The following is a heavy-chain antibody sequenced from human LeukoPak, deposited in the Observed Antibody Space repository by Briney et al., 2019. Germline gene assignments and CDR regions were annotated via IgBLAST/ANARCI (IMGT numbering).Heavy chain of an antibody. CDR1: GFTFDDYG. V-gene: IGHV3-20*04. CDR3: ARVILAARNWNYLTRPYYFDY. J-gene: IGHJ4*02. Sequence: GGSLRLSCAASGFTFDDYGMSWVRQAPGEGLEWVSGINRNGGSTGYADSVKGRFTISRDNAKNSLYLQMNSLRAEDTALFYCARVILAARNWNYLTRPYYFDYWGQGTLVTVSS. D-gene: IGHD1-7*01. CDR2: INRNGGST.